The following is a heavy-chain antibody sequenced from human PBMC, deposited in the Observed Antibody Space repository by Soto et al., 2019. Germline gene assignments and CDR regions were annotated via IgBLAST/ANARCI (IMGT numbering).Heavy chain of an antibody. V-gene: IGHV2-26*01. CDR2: IFSNDEK. J-gene: IGHJ6*02. Sequence: QVTLKESGPVLVKPTETLTLTCTVSGFSLSNARMGVSWIRQPPGKALEWLAHIFSNDEKSYSTSLKSRLTLSKDTSKSQVVLTMTNMDPVDTATYYCARTWIQLWLGYGMDVWGQGTTVTVSS. CDR3: ARTWIQLWLGYGMDV. D-gene: IGHD5-18*01. CDR1: GFSLSNARMG.